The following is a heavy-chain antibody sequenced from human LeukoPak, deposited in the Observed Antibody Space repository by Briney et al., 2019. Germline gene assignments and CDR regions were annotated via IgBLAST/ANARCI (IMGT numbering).Heavy chain of an antibody. D-gene: IGHD6-13*01. CDR3: ARDRYIGKPGTEDY. V-gene: IGHV3-7*01. Sequence: PAGSLRLSCAASGFTFSSYWMSWVRQAPGKGLEGGSNIGEGGSEKYYVDSVKGRFTISRENAKNSLYLQMNSLRAEDTAVYYCARDRYIGKPGTEDYWGQGTLVTVSS. J-gene: IGHJ4*02. CDR2: IGEGGSEK. CDR1: GFTFSSYW.